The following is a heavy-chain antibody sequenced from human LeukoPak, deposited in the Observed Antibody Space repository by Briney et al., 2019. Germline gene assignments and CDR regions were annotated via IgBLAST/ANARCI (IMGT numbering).Heavy chain of an antibody. J-gene: IGHJ4*02. CDR3: ARYLSRGFYFDY. Sequence: KSSETLSLTCTVSGGSISSGNYYWAWLRQPPGKGLEWIATINYSGSTYFNPSLKSRVTISVDTSKNQFSLKQTSVTAADTAVFYCARYLSRGFYFDYWGQGTLVTVSS. V-gene: IGHV4-39*01. CDR2: INYSGST. CDR1: GGSISSGNYY.